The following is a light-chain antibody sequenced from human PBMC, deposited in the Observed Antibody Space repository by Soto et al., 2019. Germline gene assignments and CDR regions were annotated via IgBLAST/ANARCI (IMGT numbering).Light chain of an antibody. V-gene: IGLV2-14*03. Sequence: QYALTQPASVSGSPGQSITISCTGTSSDVSGYDFVSWFQQHPGKAPKLMIYDVTNRPSGVSDRFSGSKSANTASLTISGLQAEDEADYYCSSYISSSTLEVFGTGTKLTVL. CDR1: SSDVSGYDF. J-gene: IGLJ1*01. CDR3: SSYISSSTLEV. CDR2: DVT.